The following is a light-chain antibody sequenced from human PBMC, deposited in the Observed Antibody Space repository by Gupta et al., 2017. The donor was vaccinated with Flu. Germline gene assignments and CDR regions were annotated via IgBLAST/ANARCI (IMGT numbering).Light chain of an antibody. CDR3: QVWDNSSAHPVV. V-gene: IGLV3-21*02. CDR1: NIGTKS. J-gene: IGLJ2*01. CDR2: DDT. Sequence: SYVLTQPPAVSVAPGQTARITCGGNNIGTKSVHWYQQRPGQAPVLVVYDDTDRHSGIPARFSGSNSGDTATLTIVSVEAGDEADYYCQVWDNSSAHPVVFGGGTNLAVL.